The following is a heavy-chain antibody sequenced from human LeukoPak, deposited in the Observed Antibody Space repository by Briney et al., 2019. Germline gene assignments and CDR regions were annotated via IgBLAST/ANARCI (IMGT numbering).Heavy chain of an antibody. J-gene: IGHJ5*02. CDR1: GYSFTSFG. CDR2: VNAGNGDT. D-gene: IGHD6-19*01. V-gene: IGHV1-3*01. Sequence: ASVKVSCKASGYSFTSFGVNCVRQAPGQRPEWIGWVNAGNGDTKYSEKFQGRVTISRDTSANTAYLELSSLTSEDTAVYYCARGSLTKYKTGRYSSCFDPWGQGTLVTVSA. CDR3: ARGSLTKYKTGRYSSCFDP.